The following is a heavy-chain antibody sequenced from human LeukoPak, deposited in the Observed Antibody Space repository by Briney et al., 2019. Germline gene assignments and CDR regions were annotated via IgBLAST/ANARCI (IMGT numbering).Heavy chain of an antibody. CDR1: GFTFSAYG. V-gene: IGHV3-7*01. Sequence: PGGSLRLSCAASGFTFSAYGMNWVRQAPGKGLEWVANMKVDGSDIHYVDSVKGRFTISSDNARNSLYLQMNTLRAEDTAVYYCARDSAQLWPWGQGTLVTVSS. D-gene: IGHD5-18*01. CDR3: ARDSAQLWP. CDR2: MKVDGSDI. J-gene: IGHJ4*02.